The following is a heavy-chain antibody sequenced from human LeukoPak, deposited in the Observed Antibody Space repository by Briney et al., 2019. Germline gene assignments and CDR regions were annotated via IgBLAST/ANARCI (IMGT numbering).Heavy chain of an antibody. CDR3: ASAGSYRSAFDY. V-gene: IGHV1-3*01. J-gene: IGHJ4*02. CDR2: INAGNGNT. Sequence: ASVRVSCKASGYTFTSYAMHWVRQAPGQRLEWMGWINAGNGNTKYSQKFQGRVTITRDTSASTAYMELSSLRSEDTAVYYCASAGSYRSAFDYWGQGTLVTVSS. CDR1: GYTFTSYA. D-gene: IGHD1-26*01.